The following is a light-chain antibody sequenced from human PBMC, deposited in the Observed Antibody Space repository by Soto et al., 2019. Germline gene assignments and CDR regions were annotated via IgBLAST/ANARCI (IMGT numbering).Light chain of an antibody. CDR2: EDS. Sequence: SYELTQPPSVSVAPGQTARITCGGNNIGSKSVHWYQQKAGQAPVLVVYEDSDRPSGIPERFSGSNSGNTATLTISRVEAGDEADYYCQVWDSSSDHYVFGIGTQLTVL. V-gene: IGLV3-21*02. J-gene: IGLJ7*01. CDR3: QVWDSSSDHYV. CDR1: NIGSKS.